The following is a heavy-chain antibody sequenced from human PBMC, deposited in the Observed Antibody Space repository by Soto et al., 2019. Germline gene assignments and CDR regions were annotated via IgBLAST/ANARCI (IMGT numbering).Heavy chain of an antibody. J-gene: IGHJ4*02. Sequence: TSETLSLTCTVSGGSISGYYWSWIRQPPGKEPEWIAFISDSGSTHYNPSLQNRVTISIDTSKNQVSLKVNSVTAADTAVYYCARDHPHSYGVYYFDYWGQGTPVTVSS. V-gene: IGHV4-59*01. CDR3: ARDHPHSYGVYYFDY. CDR1: GGSISGYY. D-gene: IGHD5-18*01. CDR2: ISDSGST.